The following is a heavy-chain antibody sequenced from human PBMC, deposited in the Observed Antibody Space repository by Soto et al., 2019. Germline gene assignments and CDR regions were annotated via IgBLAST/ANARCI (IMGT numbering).Heavy chain of an antibody. Sequence: QVQLVESGGGVVQPGRSLRLSCAASGFTFSSYAMHWVRQAPGKGLEWVAIISYDGSNKYYADSVKGRFTISRDNSKNTLYLQMNSLRADDTAVYYCARERVPNSYYYVMDVWGQGTTVTVSS. CDR3: ARERVPNSYYYVMDV. CDR2: ISYDGSNK. D-gene: IGHD2-2*01. J-gene: IGHJ6*02. CDR1: GFTFSSYA. V-gene: IGHV3-30-3*01.